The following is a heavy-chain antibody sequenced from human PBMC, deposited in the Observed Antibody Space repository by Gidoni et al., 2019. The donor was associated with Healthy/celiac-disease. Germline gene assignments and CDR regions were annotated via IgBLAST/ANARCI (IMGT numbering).Heavy chain of an antibody. J-gene: IGHJ4*02. D-gene: IGHD5-12*01. CDR3: AREDVDIVATRPPYFDY. V-gene: IGHV1-69*04. Sequence: GIANYAQKFQGRVTITADKSTSTAYMELSSLRSEDTAVYYCAREDVDIVATRPPYFDYWGQGTLVTVSS. CDR2: GIA.